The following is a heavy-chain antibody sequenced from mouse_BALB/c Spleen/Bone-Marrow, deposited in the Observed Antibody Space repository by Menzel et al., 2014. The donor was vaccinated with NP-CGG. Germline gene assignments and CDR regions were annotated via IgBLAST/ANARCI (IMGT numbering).Heavy chain of an antibody. V-gene: IGHV5-12*02. CDR1: GFIFSDNY. Sequence: EVKLVESGGGSVQPGGSLKLSCATSGFIFSDNYMHWVRQTPEKRLEWVAYISYGVGSTYYPDTVKGRFTISRDNAKNTLYLQMSRLKSEDAAMYYCARKGLRRNYFDYWGQGPTLTVSS. J-gene: IGHJ2*01. CDR3: ARKGLRRNYFDY. D-gene: IGHD2-4*01. CDR2: ISYGVGST.